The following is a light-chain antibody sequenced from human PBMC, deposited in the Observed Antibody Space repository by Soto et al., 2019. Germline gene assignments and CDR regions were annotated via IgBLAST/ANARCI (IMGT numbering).Light chain of an antibody. J-gene: IGKJ1*01. CDR3: QQYGSSPWT. CDR1: QSVSSNY. Sequence: EIVLTQSPGTLSLSPGERATLSCRASQSVSSNYLAWYQQKPGQTPRLLIYGASSRATGISDRFSGGGSGTDFTLTISRLEPEDFAVFYCQQYGSSPWTFGQGTKVEIK. CDR2: GAS. V-gene: IGKV3-20*01.